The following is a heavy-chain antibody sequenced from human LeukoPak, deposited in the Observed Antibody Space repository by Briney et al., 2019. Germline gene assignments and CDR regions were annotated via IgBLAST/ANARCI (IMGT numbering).Heavy chain of an antibody. Sequence: PSETLSLTCTVSGTSISSYYWSWIRQPPGKGLEWIGYIYYRGSTNYNPSLKSRVTISVDTSKNQFSLKLSSVTAADTAVYYCASRYYYMAVWGKGTTVTVSS. J-gene: IGHJ6*03. CDR3: ASRYYYMAV. CDR1: GTSISSYY. CDR2: IYYRGST. V-gene: IGHV4-59*01.